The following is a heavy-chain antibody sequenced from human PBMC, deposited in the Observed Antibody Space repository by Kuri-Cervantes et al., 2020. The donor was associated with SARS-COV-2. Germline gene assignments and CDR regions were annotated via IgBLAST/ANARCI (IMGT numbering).Heavy chain of an antibody. Sequence: GESLKISCAVSGFTFRNFWMSWVRQAPGKGLEWVASVKEDESETNYLDSVKGRFNIFRSDAAQTLYLQMNSLRDEDTAVYYCARDAGRTEDSYPPPEYYFDYWGQGSLVTVSS. J-gene: IGHJ4*02. CDR2: VKEDESET. CDR3: ARDAGRTEDSYPPPEYYFDY. D-gene: IGHD5-18*01. V-gene: IGHV3-7*04. CDR1: GFTFRNFW.